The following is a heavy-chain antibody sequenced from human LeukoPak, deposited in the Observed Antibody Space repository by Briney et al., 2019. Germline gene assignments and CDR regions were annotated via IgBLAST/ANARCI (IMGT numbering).Heavy chain of an antibody. D-gene: IGHD4-17*01. J-gene: IGHJ4*02. CDR2: ILYSGDT. CDR3: ARDPSDYGAFDS. CDR1: GVSISSGENY. Sequence: SETLSLTCTVSGVSISSGENYWTWIRQPPGKGLEWVGYILYSGDTYYNPSLKSRPTISLDMSKNQFPLKLKSVTPADTAVYYCARDPSDYGAFDSWGQGTLVTVSS. V-gene: IGHV4-30-4*01.